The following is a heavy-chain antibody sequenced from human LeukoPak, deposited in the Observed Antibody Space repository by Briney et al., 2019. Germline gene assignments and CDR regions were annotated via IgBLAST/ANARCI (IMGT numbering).Heavy chain of an antibody. Sequence: PGGSLRLSCAASGFTFSSYGMHWVRQAPGKGLEWVAVISYDGSNKYYADSVKGRFTISRDNSKNTLYLQMNSLRAEDTAVYYCAKGPALTVWFGEFDIDYWGQGTLVTVSS. V-gene: IGHV3-30*18. J-gene: IGHJ4*02. CDR2: ISYDGSNK. D-gene: IGHD3-10*01. CDR1: GFTFSSYG. CDR3: AKGPALTVWFGEFDIDY.